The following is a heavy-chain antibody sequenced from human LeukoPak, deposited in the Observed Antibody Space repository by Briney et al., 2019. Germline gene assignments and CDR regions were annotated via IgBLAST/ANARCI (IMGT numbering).Heavy chain of an antibody. CDR3: YVWGSYRYSSVGYFDY. CDR1: GFTFSSYS. V-gene: IGHV3-48*02. CDR2: NSSSSSTI. J-gene: IGHJ4*02. D-gene: IGHD3-16*02. Sequence: GSLRLSCAASGFTFSSYSMEWVPQAPRKGLGWVSYNSSSSSTIYYADSVKGRLTISRDNAKNSLYLQTNSLRDEDAAEYSCYVWGSYRYSSVGYFDYWGQGTLVTVSS.